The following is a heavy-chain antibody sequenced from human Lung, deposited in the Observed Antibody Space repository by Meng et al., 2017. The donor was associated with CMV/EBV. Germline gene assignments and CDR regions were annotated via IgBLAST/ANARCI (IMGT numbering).Heavy chain of an antibody. J-gene: IGHJ4*02. CDR1: GFTFSSYW. V-gene: IGHV3-7*01. CDR2: IKEDGSEK. Sequence: GGSLRLXCAASGFTFSSYWMNWVRQAPGKGLEWVANIKEDGSEKHYVASVKGRFTISRDNAKNSLFLQMNSLRAEDTAVYQCARGYCSDDRCYGAPDCWGQGXLVTVSS. D-gene: IGHD2-15*01. CDR3: ARGYCSDDRCYGAPDC.